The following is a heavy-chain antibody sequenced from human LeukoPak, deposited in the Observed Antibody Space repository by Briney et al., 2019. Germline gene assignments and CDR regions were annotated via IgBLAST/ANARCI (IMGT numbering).Heavy chain of an antibody. CDR2: IYTSGST. V-gene: IGHV4-4*07. CDR3: ARDNNVWGSYRKFAP. J-gene: IGHJ5*02. D-gene: IGHD3-16*02. CDR1: GGAIISYY. Sequence: NPSETLSLTCTVSGGAIISYYWSWIRQPPGKGLEWIGRIYTSGSTNYNPSLRSRVNMSVDTSKTQFSLTLSSVPAADTAVYYCARDNNVWGSYRKFAPWGQGTLVTVSS.